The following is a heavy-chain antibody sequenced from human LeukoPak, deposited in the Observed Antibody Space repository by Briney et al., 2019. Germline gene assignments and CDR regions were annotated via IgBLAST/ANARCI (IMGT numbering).Heavy chain of an antibody. J-gene: IGHJ5*02. D-gene: IGHD1-26*01. CDR1: GGSISSYY. Sequence: SETLSLTCTVSGGSISSYYWSWIRQPPGKGLEWIGYIYYSGSTNYNPSLKSRVTISVDTSKNQFSLKLSSVTAADTAVYYCARGTLREIVGATRGDANWFDPWGQGTLVTVSS. CDR2: IYYSGST. V-gene: IGHV4-59*12. CDR3: ARGTLREIVGATRGDANWFDP.